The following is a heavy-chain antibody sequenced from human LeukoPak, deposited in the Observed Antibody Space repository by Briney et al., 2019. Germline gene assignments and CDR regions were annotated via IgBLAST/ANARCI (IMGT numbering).Heavy chain of an antibody. CDR3: ARDHKPYYFDY. Sequence: GGSLRLSCAASGFTFSDYYMSWIRQAPGKGLEWVSYISSSGSTIYYADSVKGRFTISRDNAKNLLYLQMNSLRAEDTAVYYCARDHKPYYFDYWGQGTLVTVSS. J-gene: IGHJ4*02. V-gene: IGHV3-11*04. CDR2: ISSSGSTI. CDR1: GFTFSDYY.